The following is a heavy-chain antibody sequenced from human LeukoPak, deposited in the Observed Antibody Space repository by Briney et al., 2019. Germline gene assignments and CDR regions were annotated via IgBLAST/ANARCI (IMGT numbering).Heavy chain of an antibody. CDR1: GFTFSSYS. D-gene: IGHD2-2*01. Sequence: GGTLRLFYAASGFTFSSYSMNWVRQAPGQGLERVSYISSSSSTIYYADSVKGRFTISRDNAKNSLYLQMNSLRAEDTAVYYCARDPGPATFDPWGQGTLVTVSS. CDR2: ISSSSSTI. V-gene: IGHV3-48*01. J-gene: IGHJ5*02. CDR3: ARDPGPATFDP.